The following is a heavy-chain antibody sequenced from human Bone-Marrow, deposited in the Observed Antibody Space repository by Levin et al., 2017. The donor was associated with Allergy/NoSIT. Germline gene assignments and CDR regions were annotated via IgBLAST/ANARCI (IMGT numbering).Heavy chain of an antibody. J-gene: IGHJ3*02. CDR3: ARSLGPPSTTLHDAFDI. D-gene: IGHD1-14*01. V-gene: IGHV3-33*01. CDR1: EFTLTRHG. CDR2: IWNDESNK. Sequence: GGSLRLSCAASEFTLTRHGMHWVRQAPGKGLEWVAVIWNDESNKYYVDSVKGRFTISRDHFQNTLYLQMNSLRPEDTAVYYCARSLGPPSTTLHDAFDIWGQGTMVSVSS.